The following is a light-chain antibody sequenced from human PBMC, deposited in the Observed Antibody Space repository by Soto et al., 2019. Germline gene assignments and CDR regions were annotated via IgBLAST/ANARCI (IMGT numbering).Light chain of an antibody. CDR2: ATS. CDR3: PQYGSSPWT. Sequence: IALTQSPGTLALSPGEGATFSGRASQIARSSFLTWYQQRPGRPPRYLSYATSTRATGIPDRFRGRRSGTDFTLTISRLEPEDIAVYYCPQYGSSPWTFAQGTKVDIK. CDR1: QIARSSF. J-gene: IGKJ1*01. V-gene: IGKV3-20*01.